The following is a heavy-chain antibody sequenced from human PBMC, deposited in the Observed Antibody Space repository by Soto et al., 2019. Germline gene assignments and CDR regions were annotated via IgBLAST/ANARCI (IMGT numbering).Heavy chain of an antibody. CDR2: IGTAGDT. J-gene: IGHJ4*02. Sequence: EVQLVESGGGLVQPGGSLRLSCAASGFTFSSYDMHWVRQATGKGLECVSAIGTAGDTYYPGSVKGRFTISRENAKNSLYLQMNSLRAEDTAVYYCARASYCTNGVCWTFDYWGQGTLVTVSS. V-gene: IGHV3-13*01. D-gene: IGHD2-8*01. CDR3: ARASYCTNGVCWTFDY. CDR1: GFTFSSYD.